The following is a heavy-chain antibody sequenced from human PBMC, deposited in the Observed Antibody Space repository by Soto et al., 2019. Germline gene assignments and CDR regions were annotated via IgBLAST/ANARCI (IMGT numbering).Heavy chain of an antibody. J-gene: IGHJ4*02. CDR2: INPSGGST. Sequence: GASVKVSCKASGYTFTSYYMHWVRQAPGQGLEWMGIINPSGGSTSYAQKFQGRVTMTRDTSTSTVYMELSSLRSEDTAVYYCARLSPYYYDSSGYLDYWGQGTLVTVS. CDR1: GYTFTSYY. V-gene: IGHV1-46*01. D-gene: IGHD3-22*01. CDR3: ARLSPYYYDSSGYLDY.